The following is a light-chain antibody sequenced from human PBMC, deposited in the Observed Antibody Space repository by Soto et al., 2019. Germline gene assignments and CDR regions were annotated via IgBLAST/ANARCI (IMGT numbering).Light chain of an antibody. J-gene: IGLJ1*01. CDR1: SSNIGAGYD. CDR3: QSYDSSLSGSRV. Sequence: QAVVTQPPSVSGAPGQRVTISCTGSSSNIGAGYDVHWYQQLPGTAPKLLIYGNSNRPSGVPDRFSGSKSGTSASLAITGLHAEDEADYYCQSYDSSLSGSRVFGTGTKLTVL. CDR2: GNS. V-gene: IGLV1-40*01.